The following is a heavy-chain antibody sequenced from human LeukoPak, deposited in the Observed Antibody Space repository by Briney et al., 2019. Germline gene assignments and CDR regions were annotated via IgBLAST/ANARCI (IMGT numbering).Heavy chain of an antibody. CDR2: INPNSGGT. J-gene: IGHJ4*02. Sequence: GASVKVSCKASGYTFTGYYMHWVRQAPGQGLEWMGWINPNSGGTNYAQKFQGRVTMTRDTSISTAYMELSRLRSDDTAVYYCARMVYCSSTSCYPGPKYFDYWGQGTLVTVSS. V-gene: IGHV1-2*02. CDR3: ARMVYCSSTSCYPGPKYFDY. CDR1: GYTFTGYY. D-gene: IGHD2-2*01.